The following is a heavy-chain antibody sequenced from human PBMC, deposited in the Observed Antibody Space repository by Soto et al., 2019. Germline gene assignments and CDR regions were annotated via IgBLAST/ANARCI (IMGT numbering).Heavy chain of an antibody. J-gene: IGHJ5*02. CDR1: GGSISSYY. CDR3: ARVKRSTSRFDP. V-gene: IGHV4-59*01. Sequence: SETLSLTCTVSGGSISSYYWSWIRQPPGKGLEWIGYVYYSGSTSYNPSLKSRVTISRDTSKNQFSLDLNSVTPADTAVYYCARVKRSTSRFDPWGQGTRVTVSS. CDR2: VYYSGST. D-gene: IGHD1-26*01.